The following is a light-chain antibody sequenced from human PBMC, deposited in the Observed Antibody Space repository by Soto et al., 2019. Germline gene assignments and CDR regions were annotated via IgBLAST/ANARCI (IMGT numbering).Light chain of an antibody. V-gene: IGLV4-69*01. CDR3: QTWGNSIVV. CDR1: SGHSRYA. Sequence: QPVLTQSPSASASLGASVNLTCTLSSGHSRYAIAWHQQQPETGHRYLMKVNSDGSHTQGGGIPDRFSGSSAGAERYLIISILHSEEEDDYYCQTWGNSIVVFGGGTKLTVL. J-gene: IGLJ2*01. CDR2: VNSDGSH.